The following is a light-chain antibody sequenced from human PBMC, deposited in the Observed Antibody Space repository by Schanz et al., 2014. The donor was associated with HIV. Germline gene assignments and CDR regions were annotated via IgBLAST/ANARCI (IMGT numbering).Light chain of an antibody. V-gene: IGLV2-8*01. CDR2: EVS. CDR3: CSYAGSYTWV. Sequence: QSALTQPPSASGSPGQSVTISCTGTSSDVGGYNYVSWYQQHPGKAPKLMIYEVSERPSGVPDRFSGSKSGNTASLTISGLQAEDEAVYYCCSYAGSYTWVFGGGTKLTVL. CDR1: SSDVGGYNY. J-gene: IGLJ3*02.